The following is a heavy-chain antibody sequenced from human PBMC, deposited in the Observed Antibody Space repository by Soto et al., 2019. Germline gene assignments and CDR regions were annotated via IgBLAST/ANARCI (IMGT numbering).Heavy chain of an antibody. V-gene: IGHV1-3*01. D-gene: IGHD6-6*01. J-gene: IGHJ5*02. CDR1: GYTFTSYA. CDR3: AIARSIAEWFDP. Sequence: GASVKVSCKASGYTFTSYAMHWVRQAPGQRLEWMGWINAGNGNTKYSQKFQGRVTITRDTSASTAYMELSSLRSEDTAVYYCAIARSIAEWFDPWGQGTLVTVSS. CDR2: INAGNGNT.